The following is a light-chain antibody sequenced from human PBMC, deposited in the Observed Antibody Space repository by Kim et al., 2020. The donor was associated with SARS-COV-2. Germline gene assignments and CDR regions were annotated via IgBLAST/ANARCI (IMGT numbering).Light chain of an antibody. V-gene: IGKV3-11*01. CDR2: DAS. J-gene: IGKJ4*01. CDR1: QSVSSY. CDR3: QQRSNWLT. Sequence: EIVLTQSPAPLSLSPGESATLSCRASQSVSSYLAWYQQKPGQAPRLLIYDASNRATGIPARFSGSGSGTDFTLTISSLEPEDYAVYYCQQRSNWLTFGGGTKVDIK.